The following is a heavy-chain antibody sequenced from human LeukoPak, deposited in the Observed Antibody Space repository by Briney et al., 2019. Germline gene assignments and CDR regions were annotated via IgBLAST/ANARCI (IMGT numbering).Heavy chain of an antibody. CDR2: IYYSGST. D-gene: IGHD1-26*01. CDR3: ARSKRELLDP. Sequence: SETLSLTCTVSGGSISSYYWSWIRQPPGKGLEWIGYIYYSGSTNYNPSLKSRVTISVDTSKNQFSLKLSSVTAADTAVYYCARSKRELLDPWGQGTLVTVSS. J-gene: IGHJ5*02. CDR1: GGSISSYY. V-gene: IGHV4-59*01.